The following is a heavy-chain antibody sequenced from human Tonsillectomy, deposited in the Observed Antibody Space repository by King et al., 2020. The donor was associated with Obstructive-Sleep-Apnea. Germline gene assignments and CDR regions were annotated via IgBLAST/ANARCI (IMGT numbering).Heavy chain of an antibody. CDR3: AGHPHSSGWDGAFDI. Sequence: VQLVESGGGLVQPGGSLRLSCVVSGFTFSNNWMSWVRRAPGKGLEWVANIKHDGSEKYYVDSVEGRFTISRDNAKNSLYLQMNSLRAEDTAVYYCAGHPHSSGWDGAFDIWGQGTMVTVSS. CDR1: GFTFSNNW. J-gene: IGHJ3*02. V-gene: IGHV3-7*01. D-gene: IGHD6-25*01. CDR2: IKHDGSEK.